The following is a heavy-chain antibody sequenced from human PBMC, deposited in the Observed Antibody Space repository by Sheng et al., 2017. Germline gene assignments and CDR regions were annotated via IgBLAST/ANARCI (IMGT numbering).Heavy chain of an antibody. D-gene: IGHD2-2*01. CDR1: GFTFSSYA. CDR2: ISYDGSNK. Sequence: QVQLVESGGGVVQPGRSLRLSCAASGFTFSSYAMHWVRQAPGKGLEWVAVISYDGSNKYYADSVKGRFTISRDNSKNTLYLQMNSLRAEDTAVYYCARGKRKGYCSSTSCPHFDYWGQGTLVT. V-gene: IGHV3-30*04. CDR3: ARGKRKGYCSSTSCPHFDY. J-gene: IGHJ4*02.